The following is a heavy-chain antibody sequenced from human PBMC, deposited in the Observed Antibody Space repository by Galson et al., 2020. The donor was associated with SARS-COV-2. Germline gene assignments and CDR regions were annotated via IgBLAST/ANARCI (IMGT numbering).Heavy chain of an antibody. CDR3: AGWYIRF. Sequence: GESLKISCEASGFTFSTSYMSWVRQAPGKGLEWLSYIGGSSDVIKYADSVKGRFTISRDNAKNLLYLQMNSLRDEDTAVYYCAGWYIRFWGQGTLVTVSS. CDR2: IGGSSDVI. J-gene: IGHJ4*02. D-gene: IGHD6-19*01. V-gene: IGHV3-48*02. CDR1: GFTFSTSY.